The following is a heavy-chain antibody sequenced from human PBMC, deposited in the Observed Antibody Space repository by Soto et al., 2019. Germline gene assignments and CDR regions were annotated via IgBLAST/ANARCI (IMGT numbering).Heavy chain of an antibody. CDR3: ARHSEQWRTNDAFDI. CDR1: GGSISSSGYY. D-gene: IGHD6-19*01. Sequence: PSETLSLTCTVSGGSISSSGYYWGCIRQPPGKGLEWIGSIYDSGSTYYNPSLKSRVTISVDTSKNQFSLKLSSVTAADTAIYYCARHSEQWRTNDAFDIWGQGTMVTVSS. V-gene: IGHV4-39*01. CDR2: IYDSGST. J-gene: IGHJ3*02.